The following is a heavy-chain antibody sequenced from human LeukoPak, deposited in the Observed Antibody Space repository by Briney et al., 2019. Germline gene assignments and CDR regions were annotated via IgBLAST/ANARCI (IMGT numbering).Heavy chain of an antibody. V-gene: IGHV4-59*08. CDR2: IYYSGST. J-gene: IGHJ5*02. Sequence: SETLSLTCTVSGGSINGFYWSWIRQPPGKGLEWIGYIYYSGSTNYNPSLRSRVTISVDRSKNQFSLKMNSVTAADTAMYYCAGLHSAAAEEFDPWGQGTLVTVSS. D-gene: IGHD6-13*01. CDR1: GGSINGFY. CDR3: AGLHSAAAEEFDP.